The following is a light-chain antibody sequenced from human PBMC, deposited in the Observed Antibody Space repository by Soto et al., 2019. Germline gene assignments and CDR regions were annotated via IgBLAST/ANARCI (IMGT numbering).Light chain of an antibody. Sequence: QSVLTQPPSVSGAPGQRVTISCTGSSSNIGAGYDVHWYQQLPGTAPKLLIYGNSNRPSGVPDRFSGSKSATSASLAITGLQAEVEADYYCQSYDSSLSGWVFGGGTKLTVL. J-gene: IGLJ3*02. CDR2: GNS. CDR1: SSNIGAGYD. CDR3: QSYDSSLSGWV. V-gene: IGLV1-40*01.